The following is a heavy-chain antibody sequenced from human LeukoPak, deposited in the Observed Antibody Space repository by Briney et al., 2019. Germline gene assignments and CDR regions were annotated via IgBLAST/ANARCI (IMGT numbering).Heavy chain of an antibody. J-gene: IGHJ4*02. D-gene: IGHD4-17*01. CDR3: AKRRTTVITMDYFDC. Sequence: GGSLRLSCAASGFTFSSYAMSWVRQAPGKGLEWVSGISGGAGTPYYADSVKGRFTISRDNSKSTLYLQMTSLGAEDTAVYYCAKRRTTVITMDYFDCWGQGTLVTVSS. V-gene: IGHV3-23*01. CDR2: ISGGAGTP. CDR1: GFTFSSYA.